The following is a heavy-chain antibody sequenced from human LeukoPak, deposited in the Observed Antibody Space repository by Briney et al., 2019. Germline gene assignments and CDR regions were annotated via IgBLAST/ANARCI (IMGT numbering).Heavy chain of an antibody. CDR2: INPSGGST. V-gene: IGHV1-46*01. Sequence: ASVKVSCKASGYTFTSYYMHWVGQAPGQGLEWMGIINPSGGSTSYAQKFQGRVTMTRDTSTSTVYMELRSLRSEDTAVYYCARDHEYYYGSGNYYPGGCDYWGQGTLVTVSS. CDR1: GYTFTSYY. CDR3: ARDHEYYYGSGNYYPGGCDY. J-gene: IGHJ4*02. D-gene: IGHD3-10*01.